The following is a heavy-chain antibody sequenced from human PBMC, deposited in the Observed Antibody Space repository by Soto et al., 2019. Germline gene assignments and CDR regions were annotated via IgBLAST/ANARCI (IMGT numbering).Heavy chain of an antibody. CDR3: ARLHVPVAAGIPFDY. J-gene: IGHJ4*01. D-gene: IGHD2-15*01. CDR1: GGFISNFY. V-gene: IGHV4-59*01. Sequence: PEKLRHTYSVSGGFISNFYWIGFRQPPGKGLEWIGYIYYSGSINYDPSLKSRVTMSVDTSKNQFSLKLSSVTAADTAVYFCARLHVPVAAGIPFDYRVHG. CDR2: IYYSGSI.